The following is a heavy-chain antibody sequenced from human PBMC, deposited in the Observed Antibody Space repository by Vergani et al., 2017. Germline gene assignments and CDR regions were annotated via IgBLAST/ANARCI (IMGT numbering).Heavy chain of an antibody. D-gene: IGHD3-3*01. CDR3: ARERRGDLYYDFWSGYYTGGGWDY. Sequence: QVQLQESGPGLVKPSETLSLTCAVSGYSISSGYYWGWIRQPPGKGLEWIGSIYHSGSTYYNPSLKSRVTISVDTSKNQFSLKLSSVTAADTAVYYCARERRGDLYYDFWSGYYTGGGWDYWGQGTLVTVSS. V-gene: IGHV4-38-2*02. J-gene: IGHJ4*02. CDR1: GYSISSGYY. CDR2: IYHSGST.